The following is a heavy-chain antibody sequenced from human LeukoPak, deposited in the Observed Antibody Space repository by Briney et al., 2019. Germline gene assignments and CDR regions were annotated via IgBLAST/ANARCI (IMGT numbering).Heavy chain of an antibody. CDR2: ISYDGSNK. J-gene: IGHJ4*02. Sequence: PGRSLRLSCAASGFTFSSYAMHWVRQAPGKGLEWVAVISYDGSNKYYADSVKGRFTISRDNSKNTLYLQMNSLRAEDTAVYFCARGAQYCPSSSCLVYWGQGTLSPSPQ. D-gene: IGHD2-2*01. CDR1: GFTFSSYA. CDR3: ARGAQYCPSSSCLVY. V-gene: IGHV3-30-3*01.